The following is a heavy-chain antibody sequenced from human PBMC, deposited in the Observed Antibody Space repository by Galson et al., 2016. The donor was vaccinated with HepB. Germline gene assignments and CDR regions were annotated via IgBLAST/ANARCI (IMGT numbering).Heavy chain of an antibody. D-gene: IGHD6-13*01. Sequence: SLRLSCAASGFTFSNAWMTWVRQAPGKGLEWVGRIKSKTDGGTTDYAAPVKGRFTISRDDSTNTWSLEMNSLKSDDSAVYYCTTGLGQHLEPFDYWGQGALVTVSS. CDR2: IKSKTDGGTT. CDR1: GFTFSNAW. V-gene: IGHV3-15*01. J-gene: IGHJ4*02. CDR3: TTGLGQHLEPFDY.